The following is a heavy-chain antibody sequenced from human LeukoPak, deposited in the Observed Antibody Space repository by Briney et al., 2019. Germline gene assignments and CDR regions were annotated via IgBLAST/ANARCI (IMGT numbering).Heavy chain of an antibody. D-gene: IGHD3-10*01. CDR2: ISAYNGNT. J-gene: IGHJ4*02. CDR1: GYTFTSYG. V-gene: IGHV1-18*01. CDR3: AREEVYYYGSGSSPFDY. Sequence: ASVKVSCKASGYTFTSYGISWVRQAPGQGLEWMGWISAYNGNTNYAQKLQGRVTMTTDTSTSTAYMELRSLRSDDTAVYYCAREEVYYYGSGSSPFDYWGQGTLVTVSS.